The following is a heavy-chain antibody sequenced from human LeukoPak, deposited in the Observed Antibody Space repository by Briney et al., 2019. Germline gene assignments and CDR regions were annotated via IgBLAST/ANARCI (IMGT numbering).Heavy chain of an antibody. CDR3: ARGRYCRSTSCYTPEYFQH. V-gene: IGHV3-48*01. D-gene: IGHD2-2*02. J-gene: IGHJ1*01. CDR2: ISSSSSTI. Sequence: PGGSLRLSCAASGFTFSSYSMNWVRQAPGKGLEWVSYISSSSSTIYYADSVKGRFTISRDNAKNSLYLQMNSLRAEDTAVYYCARGRYCRSTSCYTPEYFQHSGQGTLVTVSS. CDR1: GFTFSSYS.